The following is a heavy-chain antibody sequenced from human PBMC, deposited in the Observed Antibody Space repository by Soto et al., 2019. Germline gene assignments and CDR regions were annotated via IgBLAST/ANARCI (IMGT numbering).Heavy chain of an antibody. CDR3: ASLYGWAPDY. Sequence: SETLSLTCAVSGGSISSGGYSWSWIRQPPGKGLEWIGYIYHSGSTYYNPSLKSRVTISVDRSKNQFSLKLSSVTAADTAVYYCASLYGWAPDYWGQGTLVTVSS. D-gene: IGHD4-17*01. CDR2: IYHSGST. CDR1: GGSISSGGYS. J-gene: IGHJ4*02. V-gene: IGHV4-30-2*01.